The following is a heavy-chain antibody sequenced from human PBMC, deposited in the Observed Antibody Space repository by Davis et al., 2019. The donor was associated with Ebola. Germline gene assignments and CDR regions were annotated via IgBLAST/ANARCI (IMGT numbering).Heavy chain of an antibody. J-gene: IGHJ4*02. CDR2: IYYSGST. Sequence: SETLSLTCAVYGGSFSGYYWSWIRQHPGKGLEWIGYIYYSGSTYYNPSLKSRVTISVDTSKNQFSLKLSSVTAADTAVYYCARGTFWSGYYYFDYWGQGTLVTVSS. CDR3: ARGTFWSGYYYFDY. D-gene: IGHD3-3*01. V-gene: IGHV4-31*11. CDR1: GGSFSGYY.